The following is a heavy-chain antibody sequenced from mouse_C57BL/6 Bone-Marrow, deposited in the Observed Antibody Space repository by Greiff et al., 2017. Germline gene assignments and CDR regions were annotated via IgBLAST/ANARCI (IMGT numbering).Heavy chain of an antibody. CDR2: IWSDGST. J-gene: IGHJ4*01. CDR1: GFSLTSYG. CDR3: ARHGVYYSNFYSMDY. V-gene: IGHV2-6-1*01. Sequence: QVQLQQSGPGLVAPSQSLSITCTVSGFSLTSYGVHWVRQPPGKDLELLVVIWSDGSTTYNSALKSRLSISKYNSKRQVFLKMNSLQTDATAMYYSARHGVYYSNFYSMDYWGQGTSVTVSS. D-gene: IGHD2-5*01.